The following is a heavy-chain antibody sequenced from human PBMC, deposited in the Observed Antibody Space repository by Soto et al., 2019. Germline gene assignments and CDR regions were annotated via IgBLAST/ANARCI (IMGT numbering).Heavy chain of an antibody. CDR1: GFNFNNYA. CDR3: AKDELGVEGNSDFDM. D-gene: IGHD3-3*01. J-gene: IGHJ3*02. CDR2: ISWTGETI. V-gene: IGHV3-9*01. Sequence: EVELVESGGGLVLPGGSLRLSCEASGFNFNNYAMHWVRQAPGKGLEWVSGISWTGETIVYADFVKGRFTISRDKSKSSLYLEMNSLRPEDTALYYCAKDELGVEGNSDFDMWGQGTMVTVSS.